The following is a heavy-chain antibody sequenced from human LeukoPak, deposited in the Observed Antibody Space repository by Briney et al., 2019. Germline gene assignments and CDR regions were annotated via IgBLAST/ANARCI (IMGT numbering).Heavy chain of an antibody. CDR1: KFTFSNYA. D-gene: IGHD2-15*01. CDR2: ISGSGGST. CDR3: ARAVVGAYYFDF. Sequence: GGSMRLSCAASKFTFSNYAMTWVRQGPGKGLEWVSGISGSGGSTYYADSVKGRFTISRDNSKNTVYLQMNSLKADDTAVYYCARAVVGAYYFDFWGQGTLVTVSS. J-gene: IGHJ4*02. V-gene: IGHV3-23*01.